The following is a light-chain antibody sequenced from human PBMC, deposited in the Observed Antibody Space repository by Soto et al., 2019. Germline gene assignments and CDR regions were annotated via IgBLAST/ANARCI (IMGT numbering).Light chain of an antibody. J-gene: IGKJ4*01. Sequence: DIQMTQSPSSLSAYVGDRVTSTCRASQSISSYLNWYQQKPGKAPKLLIYAASSLQSGVPSRFSGSGSGTDFTLTISSLQPEDFATYYCQQSYSTPLTVGGGTNVEIQ. CDR3: QQSYSTPLT. CDR1: QSISSY. CDR2: AAS. V-gene: IGKV1-39*01.